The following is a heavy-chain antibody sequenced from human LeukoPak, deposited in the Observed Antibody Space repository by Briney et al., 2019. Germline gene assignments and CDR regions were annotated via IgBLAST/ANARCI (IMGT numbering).Heavy chain of an antibody. V-gene: IGHV4-61*02. CDR3: ARVGVDYSGNIIKYYFDY. J-gene: IGHJ4*02. Sequence: SQTLSLTCTVSGASINSGSYYWSWIRQPAGKGLEWIGRMYTSGSTNYNPSLEGRVTISVDTSKNQFSLKLSPVIAADTAVYYCARVGVDYSGNIIKYYFDYWGQGTLVTVSS. D-gene: IGHD4-23*01. CDR1: GASINSGSYY. CDR2: MYTSGST.